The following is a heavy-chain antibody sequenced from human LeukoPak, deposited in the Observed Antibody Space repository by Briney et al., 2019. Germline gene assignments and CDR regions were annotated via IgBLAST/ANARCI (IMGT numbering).Heavy chain of an antibody. CDR1: GFSVSNYY. D-gene: IGHD6-6*01. CDR3: ARHFAYSSSSYFDY. V-gene: IGHV4-59*08. Sequence: PSETLSLTCSVSGFSVSNYYWSWIRQPPGKGLEWIGYVYYTGSTNYNPSLKSRVTMFEDKSKNQFSLRLYSVTVADTAVYYCARHFAYSSSSYFDYWGQGSLVTVSS. CDR2: VYYTGST. J-gene: IGHJ4*02.